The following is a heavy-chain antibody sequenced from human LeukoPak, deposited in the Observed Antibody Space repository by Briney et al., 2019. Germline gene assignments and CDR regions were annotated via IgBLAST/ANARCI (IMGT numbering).Heavy chain of an antibody. CDR1: GFTFSSYW. V-gene: IGHV3-7*01. CDR3: AKDNSGTYNIDY. J-gene: IGHJ4*02. D-gene: IGHD1-26*01. CDR2: IKQDGSEK. Sequence: PGGSLRLSCAASGFTFSSYWMSWVRQAPGKGLEWVANIKQDGSEKYYVDSVKGRFTISRDNSKNTVFLQMHSLKVEDTAVYYCAKDNSGTYNIDYWGQGTQVTVSS.